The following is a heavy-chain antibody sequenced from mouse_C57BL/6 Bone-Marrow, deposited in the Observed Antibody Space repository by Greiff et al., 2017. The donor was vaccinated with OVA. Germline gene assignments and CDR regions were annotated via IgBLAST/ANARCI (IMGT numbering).Heavy chain of an antibody. Sequence: EVKLQESGPELVKPGDSVKISCKASGYSFTGYFMNWVMQSHGKSLEWIGRINPYNGDTFYNQKFKGKATLTVDKSSSTAHMELRSLTSEDSAVYYCAVITTVVGDYWGQGTTLTVSS. J-gene: IGHJ2*01. CDR2: INPYNGDT. D-gene: IGHD1-1*01. V-gene: IGHV1-20*01. CDR1: GYSFTGYF. CDR3: AVITTVVGDY.